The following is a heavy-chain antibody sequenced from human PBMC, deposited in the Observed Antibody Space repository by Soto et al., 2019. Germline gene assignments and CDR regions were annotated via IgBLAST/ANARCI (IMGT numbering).Heavy chain of an antibody. V-gene: IGHV5-51*01. D-gene: IGHD6-6*01. CDR3: ARSYSSSSYYYHGMDV. Sequence: GESLKISCKGSGYSFTSYWIGWVRQMPGKGLEWMGIIYPGDSDTRYSPSFQGQVTISADKSIGTAYLQWSSLKASDTAMYYSARSYSSSSYYYHGMDVWGQGTTVTVSS. J-gene: IGHJ6*02. CDR2: IYPGDSDT. CDR1: GYSFTSYW.